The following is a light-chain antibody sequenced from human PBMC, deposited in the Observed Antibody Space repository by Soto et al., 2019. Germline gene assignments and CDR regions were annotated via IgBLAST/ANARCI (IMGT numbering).Light chain of an antibody. Sequence: EIVLTQSPATLSLSPGERATPSCRASQSVSSYLAWYQQKPGQAPRLLIYDASNRATGIPARFSGSGSGTDFTLNISSLEPEDFAVYYCQQRSNWAGTFGQGTKVEIK. CDR1: QSVSSY. V-gene: IGKV3-11*01. CDR3: QQRSNWAGT. J-gene: IGKJ1*01. CDR2: DAS.